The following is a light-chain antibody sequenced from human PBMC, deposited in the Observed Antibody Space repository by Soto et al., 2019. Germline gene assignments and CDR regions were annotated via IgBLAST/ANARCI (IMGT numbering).Light chain of an antibody. J-gene: IGKJ5*01. CDR1: QSVSSSY. CDR3: RQYGSSPIT. Sequence: EIVMTQSPATLSVSPGERATLSCRASQSVSSSYLAWYQQKPGRAPRLVIYDIFTRATGVPTRISGSGSGTEFTLTISSLQSEDFAVYYCRQYGSSPITFGQGTRLEIK. V-gene: IGKV3-20*01. CDR2: DIF.